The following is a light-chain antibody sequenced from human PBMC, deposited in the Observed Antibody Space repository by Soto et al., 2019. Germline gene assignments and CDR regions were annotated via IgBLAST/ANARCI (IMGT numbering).Light chain of an antibody. CDR2: EVN. CDR1: GSDVGGYNY. V-gene: IGLV2-8*01. Sequence: QSALTQPPSASGSPGQSVAISCTGTGSDVGGYNYVSWSQQHPGKAPKLMIYEVNKRPSGVPDRFPGSTSGNTASLTVSGLRAEDEADYCCSSYAGSSSVVVTGTKSPA. J-gene: IGLJ1*01. CDR3: SSYAGSSSV.